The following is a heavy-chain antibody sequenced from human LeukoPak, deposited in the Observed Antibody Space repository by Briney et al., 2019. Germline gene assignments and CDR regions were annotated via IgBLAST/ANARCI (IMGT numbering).Heavy chain of an antibody. CDR1: GGSFSGYY. Sequence: SETLSLTCAVYGGSFSGYYWSWIRQPPGKGLEWIGEINHSGSTNYNPSLKSRVTISVDTSKNQFSLKLSSVTAADTAVYYCARMAYYTTATYAFDIWGQGTMVTVSS. D-gene: IGHD4-17*01. CDR3: ARMAYYTTATYAFDI. CDR2: INHSGST. J-gene: IGHJ3*02. V-gene: IGHV4-34*09.